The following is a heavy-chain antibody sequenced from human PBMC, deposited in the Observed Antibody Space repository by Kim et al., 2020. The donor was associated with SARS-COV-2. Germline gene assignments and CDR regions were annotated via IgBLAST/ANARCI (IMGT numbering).Heavy chain of an antibody. J-gene: IGHJ4*02. V-gene: IGHV3-7*01. D-gene: IGHD1-1*01. CDR2: KGDGSET. Sequence: KGDGSETYYVDSVKGRFTISRDNAKNSLFLQMNGLRAEETAVYFCGRGNDLWGQGTLVTVSS. CDR3: GRGNDL.